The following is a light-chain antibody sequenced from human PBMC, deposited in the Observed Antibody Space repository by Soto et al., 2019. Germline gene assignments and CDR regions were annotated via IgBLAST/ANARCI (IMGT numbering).Light chain of an antibody. CDR3: AAWDDFLSGYVV. J-gene: IGLJ2*01. Sequence: QSVLTQPPSASGTPGQRVTISCSGSSSNIGSNYVYWYQQLPGTAPKLLIYRNNQRPSGVPDRFSGSKSGTSASLAISGLRSEDESDYYYAAWDDFLSGYVVFGGGTKVTVL. CDR1: SSNIGSNY. V-gene: IGLV1-47*01. CDR2: RNN.